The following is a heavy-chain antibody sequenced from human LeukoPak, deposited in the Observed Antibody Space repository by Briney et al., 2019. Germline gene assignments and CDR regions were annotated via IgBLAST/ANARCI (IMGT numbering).Heavy chain of an antibody. CDR3: ARDIYDSSGYYDFDY. D-gene: IGHD3-22*01. CDR1: GYTFTSYG. J-gene: IGHJ4*02. CDR2: ITAYNGNT. V-gene: IGHV1-18*01. Sequence: ASVKVSCTASGYTFTSYGISWVRQAPGQGLEWMGCITAYNGNTNYAQKLQGRVTMTTDTSTSTAYLELRSLRSDDTAVYYCARDIYDSSGYYDFDYWGQGTLVTVSS.